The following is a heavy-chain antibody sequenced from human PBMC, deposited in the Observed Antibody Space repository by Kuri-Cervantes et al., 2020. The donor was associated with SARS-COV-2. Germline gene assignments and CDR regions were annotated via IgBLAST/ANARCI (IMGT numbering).Heavy chain of an antibody. D-gene: IGHD6-19*01. CDR1: GGSISTYY. V-gene: IGHV4-59*01. Sequence: SETLSLTCTVSGGSISTYYWSWIRQPPGKGLEWIGYIYNSGSTNYNPSLKSRVTISVDTSKNQFSLKLSSVTAADTAVYYCARELGYSRAWSQVYYFDNWGQGTLVTVSS. CDR2: IYNSGST. J-gene: IGHJ4*02. CDR3: ARELGYSRAWSQVYYFDN.